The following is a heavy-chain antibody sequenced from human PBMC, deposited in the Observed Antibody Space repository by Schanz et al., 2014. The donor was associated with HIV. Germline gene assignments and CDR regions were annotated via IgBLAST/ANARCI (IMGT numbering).Heavy chain of an antibody. CDR1: GLSFNDAW. CDR2: LYTGDST. D-gene: IGHD3-16*01. CDR3: VRSGHLRSDPFDY. V-gene: IGHV3-66*01. J-gene: IGHJ4*02. Sequence: VQLVESGGGLVKPGGSLRLSCAASGLSFNDAWMTWVRQAPGKGLEWVSVLYTGDSTYYTDSVKGRFTISRDISKNTLYLQMNSLRAEDTAVYYCVRSGHLRSDPFDYWGQGALVSVSS.